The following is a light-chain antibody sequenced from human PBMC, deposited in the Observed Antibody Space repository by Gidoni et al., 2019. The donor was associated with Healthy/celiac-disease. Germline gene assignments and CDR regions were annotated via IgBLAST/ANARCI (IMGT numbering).Light chain of an antibody. J-gene: IGKJ4*01. CDR3: QQYYSYPPNT. CDR2: AAS. CDR1: QGISSY. Sequence: AIRMTQSPSSLSASTGDRVTITCRASQGISSYLAWYQQKPGKAPKLLIYAASTLQSGVPSRFSGSGSGIDFTLTISCLQSEDFATYYCQQYYSYPPNTFGGGTKVEIK. V-gene: IGKV1-8*01.